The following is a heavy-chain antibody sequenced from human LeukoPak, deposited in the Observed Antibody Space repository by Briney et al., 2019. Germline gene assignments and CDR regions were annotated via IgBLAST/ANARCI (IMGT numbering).Heavy chain of an antibody. CDR2: ISGSGDTT. Sequence: GGSLRLSCAASGFTFSTYGMTWVRQAPGKGLEWVSGISGSGDTTYYADSVRGRFTIFRDNSKNTLYLQMNSLRAEDTAVYYCARVVDHDYGDYYLDYWGQGTLVTVSS. CDR3: ARVVDHDYGDYYLDY. CDR1: GFTFSTYG. D-gene: IGHD4-17*01. V-gene: IGHV3-23*01. J-gene: IGHJ4*02.